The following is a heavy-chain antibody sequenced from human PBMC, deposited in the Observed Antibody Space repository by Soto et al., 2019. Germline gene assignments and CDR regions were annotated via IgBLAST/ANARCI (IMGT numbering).Heavy chain of an antibody. CDR3: ARGLIYDSSGYYFDY. Sequence: GASVKVSCKASGYTFTSYYMHWVRQAPGQELEWMGIINPSGGSTRYAQKFQGRVTMARDTSTSTVYMELSSLRSEDTAVYYCARGLIYDSSGYYFDYWGQGTLVTVSS. D-gene: IGHD3-22*01. V-gene: IGHV1-46*01. CDR2: INPSGGST. J-gene: IGHJ4*02. CDR1: GYTFTSYY.